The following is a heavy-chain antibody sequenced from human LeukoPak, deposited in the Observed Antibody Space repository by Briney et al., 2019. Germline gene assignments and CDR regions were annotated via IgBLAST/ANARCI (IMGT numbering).Heavy chain of an antibody. CDR3: ATRLIVVVPAAIREYYFDY. V-gene: IGHV4-39*01. CDR1: GGSISSSSYY. CDR2: IYYSGST. Sequence: PSETLSLTCTVSGGSISSSSYYWGWIRQPPGKGLEWIGSIYYSGSTYYNPSLKSRVTISVDTSKNQFSLKLSSMTAADTAVYYCATRLIVVVPAAIREYYFDYWGQGTLVTVSS. D-gene: IGHD2-2*02. J-gene: IGHJ4*02.